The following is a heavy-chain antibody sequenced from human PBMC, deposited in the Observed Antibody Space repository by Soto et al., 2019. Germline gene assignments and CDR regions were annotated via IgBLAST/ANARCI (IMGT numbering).Heavy chain of an antibody. CDR3: ARAGGVVPAAQRGRRITDHYCDHMDV. CDR1: GYTFSSYG. V-gene: IGHV1-18*01. CDR2: ISAYNGNT. Sequence: ASVKVSCKASGYTFSSYGISWVRQAPGQGLEWMGWISAYNGNTNYAQKLQGRVTMTTDTSTSTAYMELRSLRSDDTAVYYCARAGGVVPAAQRGRRITDHYCDHMDVWGKGTSVTVSS. J-gene: IGHJ6*03. D-gene: IGHD2-2*01.